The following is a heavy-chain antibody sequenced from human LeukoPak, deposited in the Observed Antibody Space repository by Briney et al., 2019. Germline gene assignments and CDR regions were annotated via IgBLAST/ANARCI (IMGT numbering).Heavy chain of an antibody. V-gene: IGHV4-39*01. CDR2: NYYSGST. J-gene: IGHJ5*02. CDR3: ARHRGYYDSPNWFDP. Sequence: SETLSLTCTVSGGSISSSSYYWGWIRQPPGKGLEWIGRNYYSGSTYYNPSLKSRVTISVDTTKNQFSLKLSSVTAADTAVYYCARHRGYYDSPNWFDPWGQGTLVTVSS. D-gene: IGHD3-22*01. CDR1: GGSISSSSYY.